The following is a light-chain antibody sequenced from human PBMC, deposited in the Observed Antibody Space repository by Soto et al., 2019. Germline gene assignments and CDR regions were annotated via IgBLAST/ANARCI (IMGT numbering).Light chain of an antibody. CDR3: PQRYNWLT. V-gene: IGKV3-11*01. CDR2: GVS. CDR1: QTVSSY. Sequence: IVLTQSPATLSLSPGERATLSCSARQTVSSYLSWYQHKPGQAPRLLIYGVSNRATGIPARFSGSGAGTDFTLTISSLEPDDSAVYYCPQRYNWLTFGGGTKVEIK. J-gene: IGKJ4*01.